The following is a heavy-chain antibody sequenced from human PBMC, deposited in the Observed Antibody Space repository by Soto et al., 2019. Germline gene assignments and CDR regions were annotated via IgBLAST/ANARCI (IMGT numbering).Heavy chain of an antibody. CDR1: GDTFTSHV. CDR3: ARDSFFHDVYVGRSWLDS. CDR2: ISAYNGNT. J-gene: IGHJ5*01. Sequence: ASVKASSKAPGDTFTSHVIRSLLQAPVQGREWMGWISAYNGNTNYAQKLQGRLNMTTDTSTRTAYMEVRSLRSDDTAVYHCARDSFFHDVYVGRSWLDSWGQGTLVTVSS. D-gene: IGHD1-26*01. V-gene: IGHV1-18*04.